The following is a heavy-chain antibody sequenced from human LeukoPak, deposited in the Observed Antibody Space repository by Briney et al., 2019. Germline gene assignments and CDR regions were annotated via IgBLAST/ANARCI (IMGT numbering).Heavy chain of an antibody. D-gene: IGHD3-22*01. V-gene: IGHV1-18*01. J-gene: IGHJ6*03. CDR2: ISAYNGNT. Sequence: ASVKVSCKASGYPFTSYGISWVRQAPGQGLEWMGWISAYNGNTNYAQKLQGRVTMTTDTSTSTAYMELRSLRSDDTCVYYCARVGDYYDSSGFRVSGVYYYYMDVWGKGTTVTVSS. CDR1: GYPFTSYG. CDR3: ARVGDYYDSSGFRVSGVYYYYMDV.